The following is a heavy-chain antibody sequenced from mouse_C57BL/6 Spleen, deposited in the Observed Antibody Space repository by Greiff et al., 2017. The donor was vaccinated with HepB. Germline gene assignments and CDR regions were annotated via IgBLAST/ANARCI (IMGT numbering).Heavy chain of an antibody. V-gene: IGHV2-2*01. CDR3: ARNSNYEGYYAMDY. J-gene: IGHJ4*01. CDR2: IWSGGST. Sequence: QVQLQQSGPGLVQPSQSLSITCIVSGFSLTSYGVHWVRQSPGKGLEWLGVIWSGGSTDYNAAFISRLSISKDNSKSQVFFKMNSLQADDTAIYYCARNSNYEGYYAMDYWGQGTSVTVSS. D-gene: IGHD2-5*01. CDR1: GFSLTSYG.